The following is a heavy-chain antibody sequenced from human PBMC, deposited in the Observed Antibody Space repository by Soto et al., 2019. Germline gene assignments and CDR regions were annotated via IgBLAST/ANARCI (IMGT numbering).Heavy chain of an antibody. D-gene: IGHD3-10*01. CDR2: TYYRSKWYN. CDR3: ARGVGGSGSYYRLGYYYYYMDV. V-gene: IGHV6-1*01. J-gene: IGHJ6*03. CDR1: GDSVSSNSAA. Sequence: SQTLSLTCAISGDSVSSNSAAWNWIRQSPSRGLEWLGRTYYRSKWYNDYAVSVKSRITINPDTSKNQFSLQLNSVTPEDTAVYYCARGVGGSGSYYRLGYYYYYMDVWGKGTTVTVSS.